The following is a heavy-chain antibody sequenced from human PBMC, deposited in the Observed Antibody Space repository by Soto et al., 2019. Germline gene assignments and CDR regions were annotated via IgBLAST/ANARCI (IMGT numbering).Heavy chain of an antibody. J-gene: IGHJ6*02. V-gene: IGHV1-69*13. Sequence: SVKVSCKASGGTFSSYAISWVRQAPGQGLEWMGGIIPIFGTANYAQKFQGRVTITADESTSTAYMELSSLRSEDTAVYYCAREFARWPLDRLVGAPGAPIFNYYYYGMDVWGQGPTVPVS. CDR2: IIPIFGTA. D-gene: IGHD1-26*01. CDR3: AREFARWPLDRLVGAPGAPIFNYYYYGMDV. CDR1: GGTFSSYA.